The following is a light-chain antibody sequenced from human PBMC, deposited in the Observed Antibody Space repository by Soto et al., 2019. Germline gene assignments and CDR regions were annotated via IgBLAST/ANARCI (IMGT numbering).Light chain of an antibody. CDR1: SSNIGNNY. J-gene: IGLJ3*02. CDR3: AAGDDSVSGWV. V-gene: IGLV1-47*02. Sequence: QSVLTQPPSASGTPGQRVTISCSGSSSNIGNNYAYWYQQLPGTAPKLLIYSNNQRPAGVPDRFSGSKSGTSASLATSGLRSEDEAYYYCAAGDDSVSGWVFCGGTKLTVL. CDR2: SNN.